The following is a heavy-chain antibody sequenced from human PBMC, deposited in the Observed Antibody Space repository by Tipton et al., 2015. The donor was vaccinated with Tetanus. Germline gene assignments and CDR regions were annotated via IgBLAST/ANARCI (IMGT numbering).Heavy chain of an antibody. Sequence: GLVKPSETLSLTCTVSGGSVRSTNSYWSWIRQPPGKGLEWIGHIYSSGGARYNPSLKSRTTMSVDRSKSQFSLEVTSVTAADTAVYFCARGPLENEGYFDSWGQGILVTVTA. D-gene: IGHD1-1*01. CDR2: IYSSGGA. J-gene: IGHJ4*02. CDR1: GGSVRSTNSY. CDR3: ARGPLENEGYFDS. V-gene: IGHV4-61*01.